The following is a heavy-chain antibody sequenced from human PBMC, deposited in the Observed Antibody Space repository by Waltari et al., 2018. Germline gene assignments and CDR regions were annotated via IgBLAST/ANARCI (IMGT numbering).Heavy chain of an antibody. D-gene: IGHD3-22*01. CDR3: VRPMYDSSDQGLAFDL. CDR2: VFRNRDK. CDR1: GFPIKSGYY. J-gene: IGHJ3*01. Sequence: QVQLQESGPGLARPSETLSLSCAVSGFPIKSGYYWAWVRQPPGKGLEWIASVFRNRDKYYNPSLQSRVTISMDTSKNHISLQLTSVTAADTALYYCVRPMYDSSDQGLAFDLWGQGTMVTVSS. V-gene: IGHV4-38-2*01.